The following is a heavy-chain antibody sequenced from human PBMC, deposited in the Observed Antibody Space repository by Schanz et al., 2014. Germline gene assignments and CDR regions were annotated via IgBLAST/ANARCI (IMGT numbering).Heavy chain of an antibody. D-gene: IGHD1-1*01. Sequence: VQLVESGGGLVQPGGSLRLSCGGSGFTFSKYWMSWVRQAPGKGLEWVAVIWYDENNKYYADSVKGRFTMSRDNSKNTLYLQMNSLRADDTAVYFCARAHGNNWYGKGLDYWGQGTQVTVSS. V-gene: IGHV3-33*08. CDR3: ARAHGNNWYGKGLDY. CDR1: GFTFSKYW. J-gene: IGHJ4*02. CDR2: IWYDENNK.